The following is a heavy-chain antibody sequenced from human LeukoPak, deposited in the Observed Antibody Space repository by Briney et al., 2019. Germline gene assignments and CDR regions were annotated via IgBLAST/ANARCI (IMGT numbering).Heavy chain of an antibody. CDR3: ARESGGDYDDYYYYMDV. CDR2: IWYDGSNK. CDR1: GFTFSSYG. J-gene: IGHJ6*03. V-gene: IGHV3-33*01. D-gene: IGHD4-17*01. Sequence: GGSLRLSCAASGFTFSSYGMHWVRQAPGKGLEWVAVIWYDGSNKYYADSVKCRFTISRDNSKNTLYLQMNSLRAEDTAVYYCARESGGDYDDYYYYMDVWGKGTTVTVSS.